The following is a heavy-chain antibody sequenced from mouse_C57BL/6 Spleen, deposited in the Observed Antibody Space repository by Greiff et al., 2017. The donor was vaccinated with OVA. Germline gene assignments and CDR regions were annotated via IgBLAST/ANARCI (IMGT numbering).Heavy chain of an antibody. CDR2: IYPGSGNT. D-gene: IGHD1-1*01. V-gene: IGHV1-66*01. J-gene: IGHJ2*01. Sequence: QVQLKQSGPELVKPGASVKISCKASGYSFTSYYIHWVKQRPGQGLEWIGWIYPGSGNTKYNEKFKGKATLTADTSSSTAYMQLSSLTSEDSAVYYCARSHYYGSSYGYWGQGTTLTVSS. CDR1: GYSFTSYY. CDR3: ARSHYYGSSYGY.